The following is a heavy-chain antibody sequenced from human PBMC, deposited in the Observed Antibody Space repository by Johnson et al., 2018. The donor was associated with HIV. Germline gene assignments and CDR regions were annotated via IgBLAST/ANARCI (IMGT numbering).Heavy chain of an antibody. V-gene: IGHV3-30*18. CDR1: GFIFSDYG. CDR2: VSSDGNYK. D-gene: IGHD6-19*01. Sequence: QVQLVESGGGVVQPGRSLRLSCAASGFIFSDYGMHWVRQAPGKGLEWVAVVSSDGNYKYYGDSVKGRFTISRDNSKNTFYLQMNSLRVEDTAVYYCAKVGTGYTSSSVGAFDIWGQGTMVTVSS. J-gene: IGHJ3*02. CDR3: AKVGTGYTSSSVGAFDI.